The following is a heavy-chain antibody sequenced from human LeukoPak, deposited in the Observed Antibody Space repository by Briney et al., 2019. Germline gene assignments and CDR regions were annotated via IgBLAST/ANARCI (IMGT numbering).Heavy chain of an antibody. CDR2: INHSGST. CDR3: ARGHLDGDDY. D-gene: IGHD5-24*01. Sequence: PSETLSLTCAVYGGSFSGYYWSWIRQPPGKGLEWIGEINHSGSTNYNPSLKSRVTISVDTSKNQFSLKLSSVTAADTAVYYCARGHLDGDDYWGQGTLVTVSS. CDR1: GGSFSGYY. J-gene: IGHJ4*02. V-gene: IGHV4-34*01.